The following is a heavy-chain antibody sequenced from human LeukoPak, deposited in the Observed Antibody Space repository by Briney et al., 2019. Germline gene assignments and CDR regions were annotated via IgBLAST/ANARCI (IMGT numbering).Heavy chain of an antibody. V-gene: IGHV1-2*02. Sequence: ASVKVSCKTSGYTFTDYNMHWVRQAPGQGLEWMGWISPNSGGTNYAQKFEDRGTMTRDTSISTAYMELSSLTFDDTAVYFCARDAIAVAGLGGYWGQGTLVTVSS. CDR3: ARDAIAVAGLGGY. CDR2: ISPNSGGT. D-gene: IGHD6-19*01. CDR1: GYTFTDYN. J-gene: IGHJ4*02.